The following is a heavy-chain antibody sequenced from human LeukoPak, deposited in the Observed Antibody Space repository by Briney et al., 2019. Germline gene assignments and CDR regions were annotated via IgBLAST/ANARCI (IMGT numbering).Heavy chain of an antibody. CDR2: IRNDGDYN. D-gene: IGHD1-26*01. CDR3: TKPSGSGVDY. V-gene: IGHV3-30*02. Sequence: PGGSLRLSCGASGFIFSTYDMHWVRQAPGKGLEWVAFIRNDGDYNYYADSVKGRFTISRDNSKNTLYLQMSSLRPEDTALYYCTKPSGSGVDYWGQGTRVIVSS. CDR1: GFIFSTYD. J-gene: IGHJ4*02.